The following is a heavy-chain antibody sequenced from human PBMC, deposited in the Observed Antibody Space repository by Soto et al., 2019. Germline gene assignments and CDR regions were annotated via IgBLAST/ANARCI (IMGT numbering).Heavy chain of an antibody. J-gene: IGHJ4*02. Sequence: QITLRESGPALVKPTQTLTLTCTVSGFSLTTDGVGVGWVRQPPGKALEWLTLVYWDDDERYSRSLQCRLTISRDTSRNKVVLTLTNVDPVDTATYYCVRQDSRGRYFDFWGQGILVTVSS. CDR3: VRQDSRGRYFDF. D-gene: IGHD2-15*01. CDR1: GFSLTTDGVG. V-gene: IGHV2-5*02. CDR2: VYWDDDE.